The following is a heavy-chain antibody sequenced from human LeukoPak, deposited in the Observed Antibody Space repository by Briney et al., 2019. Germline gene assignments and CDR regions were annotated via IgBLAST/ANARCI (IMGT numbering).Heavy chain of an antibody. Sequence: SETLSLTCTVSGGSISSGGYYWSWIRQHPGKGLEWIGYIYYSGSTYYNPSLKSRVTISVDKSKNQFSLKLSSVTAADTAVYYCARSRAGITMVRGDAFDIWGQGTMVTVSS. CDR3: ARSRAGITMVRGDAFDI. V-gene: IGHV4-31*03. J-gene: IGHJ3*02. CDR1: GGSISSGGYY. CDR2: IYYSGST. D-gene: IGHD3-10*01.